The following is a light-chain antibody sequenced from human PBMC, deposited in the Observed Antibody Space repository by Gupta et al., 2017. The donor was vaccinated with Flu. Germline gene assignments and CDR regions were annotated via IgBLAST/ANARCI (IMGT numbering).Light chain of an antibody. J-gene: IGKJ1*01. V-gene: IGKV2-30*01. CDR3: KQGAHWPWA. CDR2: MGS. CDR1: QSRGYSDGSTI. Sequence: VTLGQPASISCSASQSRGYSDGSTILNWFQQTPRQSPRRLICMGSDRESGVPDTISGSSSGGDFTRKISRGEGEDVGVYCCKQGAHWPWAFGQWTKVEI.